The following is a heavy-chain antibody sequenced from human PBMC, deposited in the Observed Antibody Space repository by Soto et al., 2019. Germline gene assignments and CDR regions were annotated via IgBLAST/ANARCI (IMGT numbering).Heavy chain of an antibody. Sequence: EVQLLESGGGLVQPGGSLRLSCAASGFTFNNYAMSWVRQAPGKGLEWVSGISASGDTTNYADSVKGRVTISRDNSKNTLYLQMNNLRAEDTAVYYCAKAGHDIWTGCEYWGQGTLVTVSS. CDR3: AKAGHDIWTGCEY. V-gene: IGHV3-23*01. J-gene: IGHJ4*02. CDR2: ISASGDTT. CDR1: GFTFNNYA. D-gene: IGHD3-9*01.